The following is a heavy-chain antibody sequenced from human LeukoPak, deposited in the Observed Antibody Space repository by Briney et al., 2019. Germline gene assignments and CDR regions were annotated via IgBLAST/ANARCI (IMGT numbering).Heavy chain of an antibody. CDR1: GYTLTELS. CDR2: FDPEDGET. Sequence: VSVKVSCKVSGYTLTELSMHWVRQAPGKGLEWMGGFDPEDGETIYAQKFQGRVTMTEDTSTDTAYMELSSLRSEDTAVYYCATDRQDSSGEYVWGQGTLVTVSS. V-gene: IGHV1-24*01. D-gene: IGHD3-22*01. J-gene: IGHJ4*02. CDR3: ATDRQDSSGEYV.